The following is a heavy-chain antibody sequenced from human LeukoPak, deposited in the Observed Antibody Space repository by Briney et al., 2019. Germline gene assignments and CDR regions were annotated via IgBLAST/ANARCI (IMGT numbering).Heavy chain of an antibody. CDR3: ARESYGNFDY. D-gene: IGHD4-17*01. J-gene: IGHJ4*02. CDR2: ISSSGSPI. CDR1: GFTFSSYE. V-gene: IGHV3-48*03. Sequence: GGSLRLSCAASGFTFSSYEMHWVRQAPGKGLEWVSYISSSGSPIYYADSVKGRFTISRDNSKNTLYLQMNSLRAEDTAVYYCARESYGNFDYWGQGTLVTVSS.